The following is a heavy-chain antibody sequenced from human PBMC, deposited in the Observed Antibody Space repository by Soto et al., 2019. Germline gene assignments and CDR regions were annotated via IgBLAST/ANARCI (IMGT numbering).Heavy chain of an antibody. CDR3: ASDMFYYDSNYYYFRGPFDY. CDR1: GASVISTNW. CDR2: IFHSGST. Sequence: QVHLQESGPGLVKPSGTLSLTCAVSGASVISTNWWSWVRQPPGKGLEWIGEIFHSGSTNYNPSLKSRVTISLDKSKNQFSLNLTSVTAADTAIYYCASDMFYYDSNYYYFRGPFDYWGQGTLVTVSS. V-gene: IGHV4-4*02. D-gene: IGHD3-22*01. J-gene: IGHJ4*02.